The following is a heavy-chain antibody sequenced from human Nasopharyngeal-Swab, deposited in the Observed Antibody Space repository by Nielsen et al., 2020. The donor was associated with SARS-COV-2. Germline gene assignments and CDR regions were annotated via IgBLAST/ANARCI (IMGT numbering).Heavy chain of an antibody. Sequence: GALKISCAASGFTVSSNYMSWVRQAPGKGLEWGGRIKSKTDGGTTDYAAPVKGRFTISRDDSKNTLYLQMNSLKTEDTAVYYCTTDLCSSTSCYGPFYYYYYGMDVWGQGTTVTVSS. J-gene: IGHJ6*02. CDR2: IKSKTDGGTT. CDR3: TTDLCSSTSCYGPFYYYYYGMDV. V-gene: IGHV3-15*01. D-gene: IGHD2-2*01. CDR1: GFTVSSNY.